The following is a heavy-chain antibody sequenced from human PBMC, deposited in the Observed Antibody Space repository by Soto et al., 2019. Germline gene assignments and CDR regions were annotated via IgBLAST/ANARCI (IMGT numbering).Heavy chain of an antibody. CDR3: AKDPGDYGDYAVRYFDL. D-gene: IGHD4-17*01. V-gene: IGHV3-30*18. J-gene: IGHJ2*01. CDR1: GFTFSTYG. CDR2: ISFDGSNT. Sequence: QVQVVESGGGVVQPGRSLRLSCAASGFTFSTYGMHWVRQSPGKGLEWVAVISFDGSNTYYADSVKGRFTISRDNSQNTLYLQMNCLRTEDTAMYYCAKDPGDYGDYAVRYFDLWGRGTLVTVSS.